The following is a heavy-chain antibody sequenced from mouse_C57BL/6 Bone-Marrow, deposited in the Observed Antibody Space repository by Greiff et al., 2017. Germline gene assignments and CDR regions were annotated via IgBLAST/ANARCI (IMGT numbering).Heavy chain of an antibody. CDR1: GYTFTSYD. Sequence: QVQLKQSGPELVKPGASVKLSCKASGYTFTSYDINWVKQRPGQGLEWIGWIYPRDGSPKYNEKFKGKATLTVDPSSSTAYMELHSLTSEDSAVYFCARESLVLLRCYFDVWGTGTTVTVSS. CDR3: ARESLVLLRCYFDV. CDR2: IYPRDGSP. J-gene: IGHJ1*03. D-gene: IGHD1-1*01. V-gene: IGHV1-85*01.